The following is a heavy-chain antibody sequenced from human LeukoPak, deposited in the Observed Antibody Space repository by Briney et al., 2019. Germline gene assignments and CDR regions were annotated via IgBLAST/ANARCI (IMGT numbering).Heavy chain of an antibody. CDR1: GFTFSSYA. V-gene: IGHV3-23*01. D-gene: IGHD6-19*01. Sequence: GGSLRLSCAASGFTFSSYALTWVRQAPGKGLEWVSTISDSGGYTYYADSVKGRFTISRDNSKNTLYLQMNSLRAEDTAVYNCAKSITVAEKIDFWGQGTLVTVSS. J-gene: IGHJ4*02. CDR2: ISDSGGYT. CDR3: AKSITVAEKIDF.